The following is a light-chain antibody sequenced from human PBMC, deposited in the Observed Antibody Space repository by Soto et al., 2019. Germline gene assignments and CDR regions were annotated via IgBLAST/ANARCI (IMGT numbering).Light chain of an antibody. Sequence: SYELTQPPSVSVSPGQTANITCSGDKLGDKYAYGYQQRPGQSPVLVIYQHSKRPSGIPERFSGSNSGNTATLTISGTQAMDEADYYCQAWDSSTANVVFGGGTQLTVL. CDR3: QAWDSSTANVV. V-gene: IGLV3-1*01. J-gene: IGLJ2*01. CDR2: QHS. CDR1: KLGDKY.